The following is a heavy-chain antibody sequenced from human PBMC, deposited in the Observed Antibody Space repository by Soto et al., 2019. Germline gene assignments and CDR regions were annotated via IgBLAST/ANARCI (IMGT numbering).Heavy chain of an antibody. CDR2: IIPIFGTA. J-gene: IGHJ6*02. CDR1: GGTFSSYA. CDR3: ARGARRSEVYYYYYGMDV. D-gene: IGHD6-6*01. V-gene: IGHV1-69*06. Sequence: QVQLVQSGAEVKKPGSSVKVSCKASGGTFSSYAISWVRQAPGQGLEWLGGIIPIFGTANYAQKFQGRVTITADKSTSTAYMELSSLRSEDTAVYYCARGARRSEVYYYYYGMDVWGQGTTVTVSS.